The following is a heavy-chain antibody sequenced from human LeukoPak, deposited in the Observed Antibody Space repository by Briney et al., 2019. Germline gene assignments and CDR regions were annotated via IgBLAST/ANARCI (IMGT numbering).Heavy chain of an antibody. CDR2: ISWDGGST. V-gene: IGHV3-43*01. D-gene: IGHD2-15*01. Sequence: GGSLRLSCAASGFTFDDYGMSWVRHAPGKGLEWVSLISWDGGSTYYADSVKGRFTISRDNSKNSLYLQMNSLRTEDTALYYCAKEGREGRVVVAEAYGYGMDVWGQGTTVIVSS. CDR1: GFTFDDYG. J-gene: IGHJ6*02. CDR3: AKEGREGRVVVAEAYGYGMDV.